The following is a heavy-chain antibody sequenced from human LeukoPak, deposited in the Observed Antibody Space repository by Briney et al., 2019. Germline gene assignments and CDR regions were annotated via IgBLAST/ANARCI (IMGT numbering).Heavy chain of an antibody. Sequence: SETLSLTCAVYGGSFSGYYWSWIRQPSGKGLEWIGEINHSGSTNYNPSLKSRVTISVDTSKNQFSLKLSSVTAADTAVYYCARGPTGTPGYFDYWGQGTLVTVSS. CDR1: GGSFSGYY. V-gene: IGHV4-34*01. J-gene: IGHJ4*02. CDR3: ARGPTGTPGYFDY. D-gene: IGHD1-1*01. CDR2: INHSGST.